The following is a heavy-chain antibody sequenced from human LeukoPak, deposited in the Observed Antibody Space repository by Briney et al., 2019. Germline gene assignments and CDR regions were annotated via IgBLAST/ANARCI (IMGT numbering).Heavy chain of an antibody. V-gene: IGHV4-59*08. Sequence: SETLSLTCTASGGSISSYYWSWIRQPPGKGLEWIGYIYYSGSTNYNPSLKSRVTISVDTSKNQFSLKLSSVTAADTAVYYCARLSDFWSGYSSWFDPWGQGTLVTVSS. D-gene: IGHD3-3*01. CDR3: ARLSDFWSGYSSWFDP. J-gene: IGHJ5*02. CDR2: IYYSGST. CDR1: GGSISSYY.